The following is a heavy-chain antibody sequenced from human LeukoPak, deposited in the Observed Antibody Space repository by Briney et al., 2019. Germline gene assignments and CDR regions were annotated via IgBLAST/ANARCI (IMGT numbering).Heavy chain of an antibody. CDR3: AREGTTVVTRSRYGMDV. CDR1: GFTFSSYW. D-gene: IGHD4-23*01. CDR2: IKQDGSEK. Sequence: GSLRLSCAASGFTFSSYWMSWVRQAPGKGLEWVANIKQDGSEKYYVDSVKGRFTISRDNAKNSLYLQMNSLRAEDTAVYYCAREGTTVVTRSRYGMDVWGQGTTVTVSS. V-gene: IGHV3-7*01. J-gene: IGHJ6*02.